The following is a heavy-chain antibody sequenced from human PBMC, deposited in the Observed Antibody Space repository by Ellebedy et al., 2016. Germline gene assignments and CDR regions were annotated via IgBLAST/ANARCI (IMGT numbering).Heavy chain of an antibody. CDR1: GFTFSSYG. Sequence: GESLKISXAASGFTFSSYGMHWVRQAPGKGLEWVAVISYDGSNKYYADSVKGRFTISRDNSKNTLYLQMNSLRAEDTAVYYCAKDRRYYGSGSSGIDYWGQGTLVTVSS. CDR2: ISYDGSNK. V-gene: IGHV3-30*18. J-gene: IGHJ4*02. D-gene: IGHD3-10*01. CDR3: AKDRRYYGSGSSGIDY.